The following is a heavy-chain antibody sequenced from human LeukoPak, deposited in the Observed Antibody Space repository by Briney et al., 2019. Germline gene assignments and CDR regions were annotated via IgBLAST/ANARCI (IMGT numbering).Heavy chain of an antibody. Sequence: GASVKVSCKASGYTCTGYYMHWVRQAPGQGLEWMGWINPNSGGTNYAQKFQGRVTMTRDTSISTAYMELSRLRSDDTAVYYCASSTIFGVGAIDYWGQGTLVTVSS. J-gene: IGHJ4*02. D-gene: IGHD3-3*01. CDR3: ASSTIFGVGAIDY. CDR2: INPNSGGT. CDR1: GYTCTGYY. V-gene: IGHV1-2*02.